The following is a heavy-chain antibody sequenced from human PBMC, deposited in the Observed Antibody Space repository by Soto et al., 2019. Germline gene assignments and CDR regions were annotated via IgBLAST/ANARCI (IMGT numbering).Heavy chain of an antibody. CDR3: AKEGPGSSWWGYYYYGMDV. CDR1: GFTFSSYA. D-gene: IGHD6-13*01. V-gene: IGHV3-23*01. CDR2: ISGSGGST. J-gene: IGHJ6*02. Sequence: EVQLLESVGGLVQPGGSLRLSCAASGFTFSSYAMSWVRQAPGKGLEWVSAISGSGGSTYYADSVKGRFTISRDNSKNTLYLQMNSLRAEDTAVYYCAKEGPGSSWWGYYYYGMDVWGQGTTVTVSS.